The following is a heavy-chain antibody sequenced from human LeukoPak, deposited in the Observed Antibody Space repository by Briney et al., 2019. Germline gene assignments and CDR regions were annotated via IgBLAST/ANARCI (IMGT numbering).Heavy chain of an antibody. CDR2: ISGSGGGT. Sequence: PGGSLRLSCVASGFSFRNSAMNWVRQAPGKGLEWVSLISGSGGGTDYGDSVKGRFTISRDNSKNTLYLRMNNLRAEDTAVYYCAKEFYDIETGYTFESWGQGTLVTVS. CDR1: GFSFRNSA. CDR3: AKEFYDIETGYTFES. D-gene: IGHD3-9*01. J-gene: IGHJ4*02. V-gene: IGHV3-23*01.